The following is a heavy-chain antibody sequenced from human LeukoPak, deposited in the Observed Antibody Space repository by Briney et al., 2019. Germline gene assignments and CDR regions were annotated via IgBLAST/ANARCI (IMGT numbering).Heavy chain of an antibody. CDR2: ISSDGTSI. J-gene: IGHJ4*02. V-gene: IGHV3-48*03. CDR1: GFTFSSYE. CDR3: VREMLAASGLDY. Sequence: PGGSLRLSCVPSGFTFSSYEMTWVRQAPGKGLEWLSHISSDGTSICSAASVKGRFALSRDNAKNSLYLQMNNLRAEDTAIYYCVREMLAASGLDYWGQGILLTVS. D-gene: IGHD6-13*01.